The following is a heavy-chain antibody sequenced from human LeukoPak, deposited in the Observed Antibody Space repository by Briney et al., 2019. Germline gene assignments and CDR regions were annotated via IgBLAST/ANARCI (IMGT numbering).Heavy chain of an antibody. J-gene: IGHJ4*02. D-gene: IGHD6-19*01. V-gene: IGHV4-4*07. Sequence: SETLSLTCTVSGGSISSYYWSWIRQPAGKGLEWIGRIYTSGSTNYNPSLKSRVTLSVDTSKNQFSLKLSSVTAADTAVYYCARDPVYSSGWYSDDYWGQGTLVTVSS. CDR2: IYTSGST. CDR1: GGSISSYY. CDR3: ARDPVYSSGWYSDDY.